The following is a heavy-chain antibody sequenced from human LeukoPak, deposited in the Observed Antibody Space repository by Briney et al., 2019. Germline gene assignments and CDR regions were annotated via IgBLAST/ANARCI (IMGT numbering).Heavy chain of an antibody. CDR3: AVSLGGSGSSYYFDY. V-gene: IGHV3-7*01. Sequence: PGGSLRLSCAASGFTFSSYWMSWVRQAPGKGLEWVANIKQDGSEKYYVDSVKGRFTISRDNAKNSLYLQMNSLRAEDTAVYYCAVSLGGSGSSYYFDYWGQGTLVTVSS. CDR1: GFTFSSYW. D-gene: IGHD3-10*01. CDR2: IKQDGSEK. J-gene: IGHJ4*02.